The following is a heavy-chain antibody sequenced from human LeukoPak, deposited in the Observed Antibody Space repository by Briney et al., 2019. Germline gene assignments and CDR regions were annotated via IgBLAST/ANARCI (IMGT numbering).Heavy chain of an antibody. Sequence: QTGGSLRLSCAASGFGFSIYWMTWVRQAPGKGLEWVANINQDGSEKYYVDSVKGRFTISRDNAKNSLYLQMNSLRAEDTAVYYCASGTVVGARAFDIWGQGTMVTVSS. V-gene: IGHV3-7*01. CDR2: INQDGSEK. CDR3: ASGTVVGARAFDI. J-gene: IGHJ3*02. CDR1: GFGFSIYW. D-gene: IGHD1-26*01.